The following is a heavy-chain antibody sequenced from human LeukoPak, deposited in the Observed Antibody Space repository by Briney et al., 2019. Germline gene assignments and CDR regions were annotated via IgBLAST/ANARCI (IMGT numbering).Heavy chain of an antibody. V-gene: IGHV4-39*07. D-gene: IGHD5-18*01. CDR1: GGSISSSSYY. Sequence: ASETLSLTCIVSGGSISSSSYYWGWIRQPPGKGLEWIGSIYYSGSTYYNPSLKSRVTISVDTSKNQFSLKLSSVTAADTAVYYCAREKEVQGYSYGTDYWGQGTLVTVSS. CDR2: IYYSGST. CDR3: AREKEVQGYSYGTDY. J-gene: IGHJ4*02.